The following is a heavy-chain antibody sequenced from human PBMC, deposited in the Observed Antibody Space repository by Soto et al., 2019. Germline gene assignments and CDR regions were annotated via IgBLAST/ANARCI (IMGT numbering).Heavy chain of an antibody. D-gene: IGHD6-6*01. CDR1: GFTLSGYA. J-gene: IGHJ6*03. V-gene: IGHV3-64*01. CDR2: ISSNGVGT. Sequence: EVQLAESGGGVAQPGGSLRLSCAASGFTLSGYAMDCVRQDPGKGLEYVSGISSNGVGTYYANSVQGRFTISRDNSKNTVYLQMGSLSPEDMAVYYCARRARPDFYYMCVWGNGSTVTVSS. CDR3: ARRARPDFYYMCV.